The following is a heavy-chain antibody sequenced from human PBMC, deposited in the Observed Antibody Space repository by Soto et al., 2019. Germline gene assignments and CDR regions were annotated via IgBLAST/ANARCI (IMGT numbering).Heavy chain of an antibody. D-gene: IGHD6-19*01. J-gene: IGHJ6*02. V-gene: IGHV1-69*12. CDR1: GGTFSNYA. CDR2: IVPIFGTT. Sequence: QVQLVQSGAEVKKPGSSVKVSCKVSGGTFSNYAIDWVRLAPGHGLEWMGGIVPIFGTTYYTQKFQGRATIIADDSTTTAYLEMSSLISEDTAIYYCARVEAVAGLYNYHGLDVWGQGPAVTVSS. CDR3: ARVEAVAGLYNYHGLDV.